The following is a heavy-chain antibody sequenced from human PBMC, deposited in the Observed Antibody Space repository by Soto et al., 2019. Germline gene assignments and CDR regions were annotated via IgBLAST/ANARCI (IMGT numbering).Heavy chain of an antibody. J-gene: IGHJ6*02. CDR3: ARDFRVAAHTPQYYFYYGIDV. Sequence: ASVKVSCKASGYTFTGYYMHWVRQAPGQGLEWMGWINPNSGGTNYAQKFQGRVPMTRDTSISTAYMELSRLRSDDTAVYYCARDFRVAAHTPQYYFYYGIDVWGQGTTVTVSS. CDR2: INPNSGGT. V-gene: IGHV1-2*02. CDR1: GYTFTGYY. D-gene: IGHD6-6*01.